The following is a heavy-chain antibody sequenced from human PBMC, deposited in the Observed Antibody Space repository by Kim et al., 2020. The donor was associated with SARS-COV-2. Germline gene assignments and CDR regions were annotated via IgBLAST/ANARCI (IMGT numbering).Heavy chain of an antibody. V-gene: IGHV1-2*02. CDR3: ARGVGSRPERYDY. CDR2: INGNSAGT. CDR1: GYSFTGYW. Sequence: ASVKVSCKASGYSFTGYWMHWVRQAPGQGLEWMGWINGNSAGTRYAQKFQGRVTMTRDTSISTAYMELSSLTSDDTAVYFCARGVGSRPERYDYWGQGTL. J-gene: IGHJ4*02. D-gene: IGHD1-26*01.